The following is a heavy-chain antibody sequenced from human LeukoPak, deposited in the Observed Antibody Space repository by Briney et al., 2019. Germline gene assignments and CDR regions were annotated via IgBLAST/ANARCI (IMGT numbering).Heavy chain of an antibody. CDR2: ITGSGGNT. Sequence: GASLRLSCAASVYPFSNYAMSWVHHAPGKRLEWVSAITGSGGNTYYAHSVKSRFTISRDNSKNTVFLQMNRLRAEDTAVYYCAKWGDYDVLTCYYVSDYWGQGTLVTVSS. J-gene: IGHJ4*02. V-gene: IGHV3-23*01. CDR1: VYPFSNYA. CDR3: AKWGDYDVLTCYYVSDY. D-gene: IGHD3-9*01.